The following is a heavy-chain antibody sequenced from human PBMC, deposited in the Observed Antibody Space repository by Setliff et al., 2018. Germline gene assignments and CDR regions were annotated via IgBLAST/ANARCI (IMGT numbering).Heavy chain of an antibody. D-gene: IGHD3-10*01. Sequence: PSETLSLTCTVSGGFIRDYYWNWIRQSPGKGLEWIGYIYYRGTTNYNSSLKSRVTISIDMSKNQVSLKMTSVTAADTAVYYCARHGPTRTDSWFDSFDVWGQGTKVTVSS. J-gene: IGHJ3*01. CDR1: GGFIRDYY. CDR3: ARHGPTRTDSWFDSFDV. V-gene: IGHV4-59*08. CDR2: IYYRGTT.